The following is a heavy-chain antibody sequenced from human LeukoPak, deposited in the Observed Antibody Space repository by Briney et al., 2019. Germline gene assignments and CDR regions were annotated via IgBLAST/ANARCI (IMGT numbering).Heavy chain of an antibody. Sequence: GGSLRLSCAASGFTFSSYSMNWVRQAPGKGLEWVSALSSTGATTYYADSVKGRFTISRDNSKKTVYLQMNSLSAEDTAVYYCANGKSEFSGGWPRGTFWGQGTLVTVSS. D-gene: IGHD2-15*01. CDR2: LSSTGATT. CDR3: ANGKSEFSGGWPRGTF. J-gene: IGHJ4*02. V-gene: IGHV3-23*01. CDR1: GFTFSSYS.